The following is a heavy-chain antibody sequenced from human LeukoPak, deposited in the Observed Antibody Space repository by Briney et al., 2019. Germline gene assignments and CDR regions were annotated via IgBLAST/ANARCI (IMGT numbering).Heavy chain of an antibody. Sequence: PSETLSLTCTVSGGSISSGSYYWNWIRQPAGKGLEWIGRIYFSGSTNYNPSLKSRVTISVDTSKNQFSLRLTSVTAADTAVYYCARKKSFDIWGQGTMVTVSS. V-gene: IGHV4-61*02. CDR3: ARKKSFDI. CDR2: IYFSGST. CDR1: GGSISSGSYY. J-gene: IGHJ3*02.